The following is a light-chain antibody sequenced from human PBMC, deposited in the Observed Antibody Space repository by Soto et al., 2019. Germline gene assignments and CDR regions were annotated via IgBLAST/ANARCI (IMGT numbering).Light chain of an antibody. V-gene: IGLV2-14*01. Sequence: QSVLTQPASVSGSPGQAITISCTGTSSDVGGYNYVSWYQQHPGRAPKLIVYDVDTRPSGVSNRFSGSKSGNTASLNISGLQDEDEADYYCSSYTSSSIPGVFGGGTKLTVL. CDR1: SSDVGGYNY. J-gene: IGLJ3*02. CDR3: SSYTSSSIPGV. CDR2: DVD.